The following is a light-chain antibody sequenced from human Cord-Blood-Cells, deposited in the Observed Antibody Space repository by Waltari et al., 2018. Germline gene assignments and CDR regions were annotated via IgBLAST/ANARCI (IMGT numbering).Light chain of an antibody. J-gene: IGKJ3*01. Sequence: EIVLTQSPATLSLSPGERATLSCRASQSVSSYLAWYQQKPGQAPRLLIYDASNRATGIPARFSGSVSGTDFTLTISILEPEDFAVYYCQQRSNWPPATFGPGTKVDIK. CDR1: QSVSSY. V-gene: IGKV3-11*01. CDR3: QQRSNWPPAT. CDR2: DAS.